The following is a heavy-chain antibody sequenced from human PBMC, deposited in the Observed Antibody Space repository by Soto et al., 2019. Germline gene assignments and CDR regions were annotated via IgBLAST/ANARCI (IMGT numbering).Heavy chain of an antibody. Sequence: GASVKVSCKASGYTFTSYGISWVRQATGQGLEWMGWISAYNGNTNYAQKLQGRVTMTTDTSTSTAYMELRSLRSDDTAVYYCARVPALDIVVVVAASGYYAFDIWGEGTMGTLSS. J-gene: IGHJ3*02. V-gene: IGHV1-18*01. D-gene: IGHD2-15*01. CDR2: ISAYNGNT. CDR1: GYTFTSYG. CDR3: ARVPALDIVVVVAASGYYAFDI.